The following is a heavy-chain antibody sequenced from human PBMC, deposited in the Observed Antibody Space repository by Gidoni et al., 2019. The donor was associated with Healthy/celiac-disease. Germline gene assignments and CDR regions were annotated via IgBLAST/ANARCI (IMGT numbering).Heavy chain of an antibody. D-gene: IGHD1-26*01. J-gene: IGHJ6*02. V-gene: IGHV4-4*07. Sequence: QVQLQDSGPGLVKPSETLSLTCTVSGGSISSSYWSWIRQPAGKGLEWIGRIYTSGSTNYNPSLKSRVTMSVDTSKNQFSLKLSSVTAADTAVYYCARDGSMVSGHNTYYYGMDVWGQGTTVTVSS. CDR3: ARDGSMVSGHNTYYYGMDV. CDR1: GGSISSSY. CDR2: IYTSGST.